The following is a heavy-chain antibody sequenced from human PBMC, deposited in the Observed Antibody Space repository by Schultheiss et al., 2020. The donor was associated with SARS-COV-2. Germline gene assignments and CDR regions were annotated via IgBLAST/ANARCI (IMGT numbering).Heavy chain of an antibody. CDR1: GGSFSGYY. J-gene: IGHJ4*02. CDR2: INHSGST. Sequence: SQTLSLTCAVYGGSFSGYYWSWIRQPPGKGLEWIGEINHSGSTNYNPSLKSRVTISVDTSKHQFSLRLRSATAADTAVYYCARQFWGFGDPLDYWGQGTLVTVSS. CDR3: ARQFWGFGDPLDY. V-gene: IGHV4-34*01. D-gene: IGHD3-10*01.